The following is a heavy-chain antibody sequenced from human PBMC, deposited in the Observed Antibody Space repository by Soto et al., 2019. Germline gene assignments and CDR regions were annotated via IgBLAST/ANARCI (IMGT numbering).Heavy chain of an antibody. V-gene: IGHV3-33*01. CDR2: IWYDGSNK. D-gene: IGHD3-3*01. J-gene: IGHJ6*03. CDR1: GFTFSSYG. CDR3: ARTLTYDFWSGYLDYYYYMDV. Sequence: GGSLRLSCAASGFTFSSYGMHWVRQAPGKGLEWVAVIWYDGSNKYYADSVKGRFTISRDNSKNTLYLQMNSLRAEDTAVYYCARTLTYDFWSGYLDYYYYMDVWGKGTTVTVSS.